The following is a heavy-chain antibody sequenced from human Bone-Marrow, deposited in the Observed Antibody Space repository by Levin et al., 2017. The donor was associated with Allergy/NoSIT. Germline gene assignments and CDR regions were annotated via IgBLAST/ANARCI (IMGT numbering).Heavy chain of an antibody. CDR2: IYSSGDT. J-gene: IGHJ6*02. D-gene: IGHD2-15*01. CDR1: GGSLTSGEDY. Sequence: PSETLSLTCTVSGGSLTSGEDYWSWIRQPPGKGLEWIGYIYSSGDTSYNPSLKSRLTISVDTSKNQFSLKLTSVTAADTAVYYCARFNQDIDVLPDIPQFHYYGLDVWGQGTTVTVSS. CDR3: ARFNQDIDVLPDIPQFHYYGLDV. V-gene: IGHV4-30-4*01.